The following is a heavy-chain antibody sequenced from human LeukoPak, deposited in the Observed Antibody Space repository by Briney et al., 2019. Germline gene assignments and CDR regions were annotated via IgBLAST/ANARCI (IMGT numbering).Heavy chain of an antibody. CDR3: ASHVDDSSGYRHGYYYYYMDV. J-gene: IGHJ6*03. CDR2: IIPIFGTA. Sequence: GASVKVSCKASGGTFSSYAISWVRQAPGQGLEWMGGIIPIFGTANYAQKFQGRVTITADKSTSTAYMELSSLRSEDTAAYYCASHVDDSSGYRHGYYYYYMDVWGKGTTVTVSS. D-gene: IGHD3-22*01. V-gene: IGHV1-69*06. CDR1: GGTFSSYA.